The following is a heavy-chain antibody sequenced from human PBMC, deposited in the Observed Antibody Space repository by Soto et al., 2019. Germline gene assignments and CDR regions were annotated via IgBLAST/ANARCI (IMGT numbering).Heavy chain of an antibody. CDR2: IYYSGST. J-gene: IGHJ4*02. Sequence: SETLSLTCTVSGASISSGSYYWSWIRQPPGKGLEWIGSIYYSGSTYYNPSLKSRVTISVDTSKNQFSLKLSSVTAADTAVYYCARNGYSYGAGYWGQGTLVTVSS. V-gene: IGHV4-39*01. CDR1: GASISSGSYY. CDR3: ARNGYSYGAGY. D-gene: IGHD5-18*01.